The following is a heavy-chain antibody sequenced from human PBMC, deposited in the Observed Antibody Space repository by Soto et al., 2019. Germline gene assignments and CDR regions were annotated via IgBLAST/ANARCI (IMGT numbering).Heavy chain of an antibody. CDR3: AKAHVPPFTVVVPAALDY. J-gene: IGHJ4*02. Sequence: GGSLRLSCAASGFSFNNYGMHWVRQAPGKGLEWVAVISYDGSNKYYADSVKGRFTISRDNSKNTLYVQMNSLRAEDTAVYYCAKAHVPPFTVVVPAALDYWGQGALVTVSS. CDR2: ISYDGSNK. V-gene: IGHV3-30*18. CDR1: GFSFNNYG. D-gene: IGHD2-2*01.